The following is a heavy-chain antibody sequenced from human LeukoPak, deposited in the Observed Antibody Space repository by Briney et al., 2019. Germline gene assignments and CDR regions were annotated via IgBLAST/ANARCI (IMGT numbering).Heavy chain of an antibody. CDR3: ARAAVGLLDPFDY. D-gene: IGHD3-3*01. CDR1: GFTFSSYG. CDR2: VSNDGSNE. J-gene: IGHJ4*02. V-gene: IGHV3-30-3*01. Sequence: PGKSLRLSCEASGFTFSSYGIHWVRQAPGKGLEWVAVVSNDGSNEYYAESVEGRFSISRDTSKNTLSLQMNSLTSEDTAVYYCARAAVGLLDPFDYWDQGTLVIVSS.